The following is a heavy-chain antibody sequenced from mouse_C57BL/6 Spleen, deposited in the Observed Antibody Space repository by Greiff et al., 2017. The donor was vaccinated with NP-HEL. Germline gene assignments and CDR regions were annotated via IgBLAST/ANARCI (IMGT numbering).Heavy chain of an antibody. Sequence: QVQLQQSGAELVKPGASVKLSCKASGYTFNEYTIHWVKQRSGQGLEWIGWFYPGSGSIKYNEKFKDKATLTADKSSSTVYMELSRLTSEDSAVYFAAKHEGRAGHYGCSFMDCWGQGTSVSVSS. CDR3: AKHEGRAGHYGCSFMDC. J-gene: IGHJ4*01. D-gene: IGHD1-1*01. CDR2: FYPGSGSI. CDR1: GYTFNEYT. V-gene: IGHV1-62-2*01.